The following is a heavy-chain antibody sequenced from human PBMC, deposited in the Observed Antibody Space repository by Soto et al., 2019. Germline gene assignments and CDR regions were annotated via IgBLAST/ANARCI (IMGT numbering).Heavy chain of an antibody. CDR3: AKARYYDSTGYLYYFDY. D-gene: IGHD3-22*01. V-gene: IGHV3-7*01. CDR1: GFMFSACW. J-gene: IGHJ4*02. CDR2: IHGDGGKI. Sequence: GGSLRLSCAASGFMFSACWMSWVRQAPGKGLEWVANIHGDGGKIYYVDSVKGRFTISRDNAKRSLYLQMKSLRAEDTAVYYCAKARYYDSTGYLYYFDYWGQGTLVTVSS.